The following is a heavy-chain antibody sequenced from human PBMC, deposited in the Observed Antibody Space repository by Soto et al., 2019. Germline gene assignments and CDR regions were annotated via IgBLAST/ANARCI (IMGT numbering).Heavy chain of an antibody. D-gene: IGHD1-26*01. CDR3: ARDVGRHSGGIDY. CDR1: GGTFSSYS. J-gene: IGHJ4*02. Sequence: QVQLVQSGAEVKKPGSSVKVSCKASGGTFSSYSINWVRQAPGQGLEWMGEIIPIFGTANYAQKFQGRVTITADESPSTASMELSSLLSDDTAVYYCARDVGRHSGGIDYWGQGTLVTVSS. CDR2: IIPIFGTA. V-gene: IGHV1-69*19.